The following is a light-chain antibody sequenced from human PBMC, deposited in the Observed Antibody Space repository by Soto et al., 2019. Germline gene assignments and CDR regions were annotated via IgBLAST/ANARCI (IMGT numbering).Light chain of an antibody. Sequence: DIVLTQSPATLSLSPGERATLYCGASQRVSGGFLAWYQQKPGLAPRLILYDTSFRATGIPDRFSGSGSGNDFTLTIRRLDPEDFAVYYCQQYGSSPSFGQGTKVEIK. CDR3: QQYGSSPS. CDR2: DTS. J-gene: IGKJ1*01. V-gene: IGKV3D-20*01. CDR1: QRVSGGF.